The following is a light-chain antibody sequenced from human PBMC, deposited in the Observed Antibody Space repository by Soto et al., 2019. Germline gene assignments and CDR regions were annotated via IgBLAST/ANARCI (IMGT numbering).Light chain of an antibody. CDR2: DAS. J-gene: IGKJ1*01. CDR3: QQYNSDWK. Sequence: DIQMTQSPSTLSASVGDRVTITCRASQSISSWLAWYQQKPGKAPKLLTYDASSLESGVPSRFSGSGYGPEFTLTVSSLQPDDFATYYCQQYNSDWKFGQGTKVEIK. V-gene: IGKV1-5*01. CDR1: QSISSW.